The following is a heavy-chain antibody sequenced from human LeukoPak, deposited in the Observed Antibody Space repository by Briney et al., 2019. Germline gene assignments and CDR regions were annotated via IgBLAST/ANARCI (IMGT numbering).Heavy chain of an antibody. Sequence: PGGSLRLSCVASGFTFSSSSMNWVRQAPGKGLEWVSYISSTSTTLYYADSVRGRFTISRDNAKNSLYLQMNSLRAEDTAVYYCARLEEDYDILTGYYPRPDYGMDVWGQGTTVTVSS. J-gene: IGHJ6*02. D-gene: IGHD3-9*01. V-gene: IGHV3-48*01. CDR2: ISSTSTTL. CDR1: GFTFSSSS. CDR3: ARLEEDYDILTGYYPRPDYGMDV.